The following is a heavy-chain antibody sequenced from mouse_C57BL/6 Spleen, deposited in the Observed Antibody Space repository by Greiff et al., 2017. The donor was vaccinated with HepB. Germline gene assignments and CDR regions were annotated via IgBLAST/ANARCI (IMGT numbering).Heavy chain of an antibody. D-gene: IGHD2-4*01. Sequence: VQLQQSGPELVKPGASVKISCKASGYAFSSSWMNWVKQRPGKGLEWIGRIYPGDGDTNYNGKFKGKATLTADNSSSTAYLQLSSLTSEDSAVYFCARLSMITTGGYYYAMDYWGQGTSVTVSS. CDR1: GYAFSSSW. CDR2: IYPGDGDT. CDR3: ARLSMITTGGYYYAMDY. J-gene: IGHJ4*01. V-gene: IGHV1-82*01.